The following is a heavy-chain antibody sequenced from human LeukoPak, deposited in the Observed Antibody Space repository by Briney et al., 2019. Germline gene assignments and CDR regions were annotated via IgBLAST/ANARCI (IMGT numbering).Heavy chain of an antibody. J-gene: IGHJ3*02. CDR3: AKEGNYNAFDI. CDR2: ISGSSSYM. V-gene: IGHV3-21*01. D-gene: IGHD3-10*01. Sequence: PGGSLRLSCAASGFPFSAYSMNWVRQAPGKGLEWVSSISGSSSYMFYADSVKGRFTISRDNAKNTLYLQMNSLRAEDTAVYYCAKEGNYNAFDIWGQGTMVTVSS. CDR1: GFPFSAYS.